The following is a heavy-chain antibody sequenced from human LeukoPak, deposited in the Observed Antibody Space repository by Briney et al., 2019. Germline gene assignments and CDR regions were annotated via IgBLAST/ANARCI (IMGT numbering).Heavy chain of an antibody. J-gene: IGHJ6*03. V-gene: IGHV3-23*01. CDR2: IGSTGDNI. CDR1: GFIFSHYG. Sequence: GGSLRLSCAASGFIFSHYGMTWVRQAPGKGLEWVSAIGSTGDNIHYADSVKGRFTISRDNSKNTLYLQMNSLRAEDTAVYYCARVDYYYYMDVWGKGTTVTVSS. CDR3: ARVDYYYYMDV.